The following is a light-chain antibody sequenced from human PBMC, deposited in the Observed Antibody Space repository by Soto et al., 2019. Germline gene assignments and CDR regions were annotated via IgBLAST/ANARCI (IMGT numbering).Light chain of an antibody. Sequence: EIVLTQSPATLSSSPGERATLSWRASQTFSSKLAWYQHKPGQAPRLLIYDTSSRATGIPARFSGSGSGTDFTLTISSLEPEDFAVYYCHQRESWPRTFGQGTKVDIK. V-gene: IGKV3-11*01. CDR1: QTFSSK. CDR2: DTS. CDR3: HQRESWPRT. J-gene: IGKJ1*01.